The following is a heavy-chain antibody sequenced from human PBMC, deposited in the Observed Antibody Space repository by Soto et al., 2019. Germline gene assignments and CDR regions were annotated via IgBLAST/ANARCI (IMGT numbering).Heavy chain of an antibody. Sequence: PGGSLRLSCAASGFTFSSYAMSWVRQAPGKGLEWVSAISGSGGSTYYADSVKGRFTISRDNSKNTLYLQMNSLRAEDTAVYYCAGRGIYYDSKTFEYWGQGPQVTVS. CDR3: AGRGIYYDSKTFEY. D-gene: IGHD3-22*01. CDR2: ISGSGGST. J-gene: IGHJ4*02. CDR1: GFTFSSYA. V-gene: IGHV3-23*01.